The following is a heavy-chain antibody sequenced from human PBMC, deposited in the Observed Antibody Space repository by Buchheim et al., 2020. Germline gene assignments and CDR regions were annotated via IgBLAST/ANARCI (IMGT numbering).Heavy chain of an antibody. CDR3: AKDLISGY. CDR2: ISSIGNTI. CDR1: GFTFSDSY. Sequence: QVHLVESGGALVKPGGSLRLSCAASGFTFSDSYMSWIRQAPGKGLEWVSYISSIGNTIYYADSVKGRFTISRDNATNSLYLQMNSLSAEDTAVYYCAKDLISGYWGQGTL. V-gene: IGHV3-11*01. J-gene: IGHJ4*02. D-gene: IGHD3-10*01.